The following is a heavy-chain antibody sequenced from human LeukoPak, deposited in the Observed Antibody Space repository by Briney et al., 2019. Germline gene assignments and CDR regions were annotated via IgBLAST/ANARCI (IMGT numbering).Heavy chain of an antibody. J-gene: IGHJ4*02. Sequence: PGGSLRLSCAASGFTVSSNYMSWVRQAPGKGLEWVSVIYSGGSTYYADSVKGRFTISRDNAKNSLYLQMNSLRAEDTAVYYCARDLRVVRPTPIDSWGQGTLVTVSS. D-gene: IGHD3-10*01. CDR2: IYSGGST. CDR3: ARDLRVVRPTPIDS. CDR1: GFTVSSNY. V-gene: IGHV3-66*01.